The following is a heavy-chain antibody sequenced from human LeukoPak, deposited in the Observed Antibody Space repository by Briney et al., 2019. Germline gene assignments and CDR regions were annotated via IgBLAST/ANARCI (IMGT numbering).Heavy chain of an antibody. CDR2: ISSSSSTI. Sequence: GGSLRLSCAASGFTFSSYSMNWVRQAPGKGLEWLSYISSSSSTIYYADSVKGRFTISRDNAKNSLHLQMNSLRAEDTAVYYCARDHQWLVPDYWGQGTLVTVSS. CDR3: ARDHQWLVPDY. V-gene: IGHV3-48*01. CDR1: GFTFSSYS. D-gene: IGHD6-19*01. J-gene: IGHJ4*02.